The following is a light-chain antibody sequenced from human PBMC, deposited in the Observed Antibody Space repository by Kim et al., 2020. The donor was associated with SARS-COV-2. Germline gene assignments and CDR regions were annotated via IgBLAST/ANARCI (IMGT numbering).Light chain of an antibody. CDR3: AVWDDSLKQGV. CDR2: SNN. V-gene: IGLV1-44*01. J-gene: IGLJ3*02. Sequence: SVLTQPPSASGTPGQRVTISCSGSSSNIGSNNVVWYQQLPGAAPTLLIYSNNQRPSGIPDRFSGSRSGTSASLAISGVQSGDEADYYCAVWDDSLKQGVFGGGTQLTVL. CDR1: SSNIGSNN.